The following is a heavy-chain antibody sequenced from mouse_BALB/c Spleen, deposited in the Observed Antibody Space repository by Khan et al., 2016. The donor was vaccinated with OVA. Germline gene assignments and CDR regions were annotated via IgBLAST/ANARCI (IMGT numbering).Heavy chain of an antibody. CDR3: ARKDGYYGCDMDY. Sequence: EVQLQESGPGLVKPSQSLSLTCTVTGYSITSDYAWNWIRQFPGNKLEWMGYISYSGSTSYNPSLKSRISITRDTSKNQFFLQLNSVTTEDTATYYCARKDGYYGCDMDYWGQGTSGTVSS. J-gene: IGHJ4*01. CDR2: ISYSGST. CDR1: GYSITSDYA. V-gene: IGHV3-2*02. D-gene: IGHD2-3*01.